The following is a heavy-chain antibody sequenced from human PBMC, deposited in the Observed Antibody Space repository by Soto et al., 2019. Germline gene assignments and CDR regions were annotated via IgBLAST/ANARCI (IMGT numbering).Heavy chain of an antibody. CDR2: ISGSGGST. D-gene: IGHD5-12*01. CDR1: GFTFSSYA. Sequence: GESLKISCAASGFTFSSYAMSWVRQAPGKGLEWVSAISGSGGSTYYADSVKGRFTISRDNSKNTLYLQMNSLRAEDTAVYYCAKDGGFDYFDYWGQGTLVTVSS. CDR3: AKDGGFDYFDY. V-gene: IGHV3-23*01. J-gene: IGHJ4*02.